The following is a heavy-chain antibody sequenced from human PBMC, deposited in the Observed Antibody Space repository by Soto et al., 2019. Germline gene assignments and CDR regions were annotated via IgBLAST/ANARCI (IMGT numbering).Heavy chain of an antibody. CDR1: GYTFTSYA. Sequence: QVQLVQSGAEVKKPGASVKVSCKASGYTFTSYAMHWVRQAPGHRLEWMGWINAGNGNTKYSQKFQGRVTITRDTSASTAYMELSSLRSEDTAVYYCARPHFSSSYYFDYWGQGTLVTVSS. V-gene: IGHV1-3*01. D-gene: IGHD6-13*01. J-gene: IGHJ4*02. CDR3: ARPHFSSSYYFDY. CDR2: INAGNGNT.